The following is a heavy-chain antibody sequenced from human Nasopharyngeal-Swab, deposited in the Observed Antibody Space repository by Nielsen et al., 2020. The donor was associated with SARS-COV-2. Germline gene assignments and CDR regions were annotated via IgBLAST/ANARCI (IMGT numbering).Heavy chain of an antibody. V-gene: IGHV4-59*01. D-gene: IGHD3-16*01. J-gene: IGHJ6*02. CDR3: ARVEGGFYRPYYYGMDV. Sequence: WIRQPPGKGLEWIGYIYYSGSTNYNPSLKSRVTISVDTSKNRFSLKLSSVTAADTAVYYCARVEGGFYRPYYYGMDVWGQGTTVTVSS. CDR2: IYYSGST.